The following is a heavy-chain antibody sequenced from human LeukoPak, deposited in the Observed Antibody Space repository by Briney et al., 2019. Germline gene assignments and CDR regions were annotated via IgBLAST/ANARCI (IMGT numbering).Heavy chain of an antibody. Sequence: SGPTLVNPTQTLTLSCTFSGFSLSTSGVGVGWIRQPPGKALEWLALVYWDDDKRYSPSLKSRLTITKDTSKNQVVPTMTNMDPVDTATYYCAHSFSGWSNLVFDYWGQGTLVTVSS. D-gene: IGHD6-19*01. CDR3: AHSFSGWSNLVFDY. J-gene: IGHJ4*02. CDR1: GFSLSTSGVG. V-gene: IGHV2-5*02. CDR2: VYWDDDK.